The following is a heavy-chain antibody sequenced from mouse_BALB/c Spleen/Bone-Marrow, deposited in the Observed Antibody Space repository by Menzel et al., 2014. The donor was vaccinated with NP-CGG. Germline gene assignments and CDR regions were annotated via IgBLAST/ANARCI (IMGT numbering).Heavy chain of an antibody. CDR1: GFTFSSYT. D-gene: IGHD1-1*01. Sequence: EVQGVESGGGLVKPGGSLKLSCAASGFTFSSYTMSWVRQTPEKRLEWVATISSGGSYTYYPDSVNGRFTISRDNAKNTLYLQMSSLKSEDTAMYYCTRDPYYYGSSYAMDYWGQGTSVTVSS. CDR3: TRDPYYYGSSYAMDY. V-gene: IGHV5-6-4*01. CDR2: ISSGGSYT. J-gene: IGHJ4*01.